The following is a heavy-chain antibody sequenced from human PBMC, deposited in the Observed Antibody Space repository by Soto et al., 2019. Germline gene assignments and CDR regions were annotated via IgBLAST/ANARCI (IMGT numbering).Heavy chain of an antibody. CDR2: INPNSGGT. CDR1: GYTFTGYY. CDR3: ARDRVYDFWSGRPSYGMDV. V-gene: IGHV1-2*04. J-gene: IGHJ6*02. Sequence: ASVKVSCKASGYTFTGYYMHWVRQAPAQGLEWMGWINPNSGGTNYAQKFQGWVTMTRDTSISTAYMELSRLRSDDTAVYYCARDRVYDFWSGRPSYGMDVWGQGTTVTVSS. D-gene: IGHD3-3*01.